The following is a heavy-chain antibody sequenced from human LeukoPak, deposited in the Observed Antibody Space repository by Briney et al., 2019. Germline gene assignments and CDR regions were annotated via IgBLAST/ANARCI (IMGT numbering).Heavy chain of an antibody. V-gene: IGHV3-30*18. CDR2: ISYDGSNK. CDR1: GFTFSSYG. D-gene: IGHD3-10*01. J-gene: IGHJ4*02. Sequence: GGSLRLSCAASGFTFSSYGVHWVRQAPGKGLEWVAFISYDGSNKYYADSVKGRFTISRDNSKNTLYLQMNSLRAEDTAVYYCAKAGAYYYGSGIVDYWGQGTLVTVSS. CDR3: AKAGAYYYGSGIVDY.